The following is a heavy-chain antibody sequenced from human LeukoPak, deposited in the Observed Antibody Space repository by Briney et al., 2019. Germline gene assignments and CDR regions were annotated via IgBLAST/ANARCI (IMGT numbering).Heavy chain of an antibody. J-gene: IGHJ4*02. Sequence: ASVKVSCKASGGTFSSYAISWVRQAPGQGLEWMGIINPSGGSTSYAQKFQGRVTMTRDTSTSTVYMELSSLRSEDTAVYYCARDLSITMVRGVPLVWGQGTLVTVSS. CDR1: GGTFSSYA. V-gene: IGHV1-46*01. D-gene: IGHD3-10*01. CDR2: INPSGGST. CDR3: ARDLSITMVRGVPLV.